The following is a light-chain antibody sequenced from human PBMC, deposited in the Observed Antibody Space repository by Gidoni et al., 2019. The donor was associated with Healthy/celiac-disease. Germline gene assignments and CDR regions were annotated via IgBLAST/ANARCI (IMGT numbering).Light chain of an antibody. CDR1: QSVSSSY. CDR2: GAS. Sequence: ELVLTQSPGTLSLSPGEKSTLSCRASQSVSSSYLAWYQQKPGQAPRLLIYGASSRATGIPDRFSGSGAGTDFSLTISRLEPEEFALYYCQQYGSSPPITFGQGTRLEIK. V-gene: IGKV3-20*01. CDR3: QQYGSSPPIT. J-gene: IGKJ5*01.